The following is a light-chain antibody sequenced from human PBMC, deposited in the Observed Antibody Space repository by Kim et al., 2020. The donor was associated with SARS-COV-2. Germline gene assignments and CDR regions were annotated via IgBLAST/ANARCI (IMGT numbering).Light chain of an antibody. CDR1: QSISSY. CDR2: AAS. V-gene: IGKV1-39*01. Sequence: CVGSRVTITCRASQSISSYLNWFQQKPGKAPTLLIYAASSLQSGVPSRFSGSGSGTDFTLTISSLQPEDFATYYCQQSYSTPPTTFGQGTKVDIK. J-gene: IGKJ1*01. CDR3: QQSYSTPPTT.